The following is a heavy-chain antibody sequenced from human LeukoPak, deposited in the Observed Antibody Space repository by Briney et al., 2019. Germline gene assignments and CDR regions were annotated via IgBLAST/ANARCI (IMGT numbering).Heavy chain of an antibody. V-gene: IGHV4-30-4*08. CDR1: GGSLSRGDYY. Sequence: PPQTLSLTCTVSGGSLSRGDYYWIWIRQPPGKGLEGIGYTYYSGSTYYNPSLKSRVTLSVDTPKTQFSLQLSSVTAADTAVYYCARENTTFGDHRRYFDYWGQGTLVTVSP. D-gene: IGHD3-10*01. CDR3: ARENTTFGDHRRYFDY. J-gene: IGHJ4*02. CDR2: TYYSGST.